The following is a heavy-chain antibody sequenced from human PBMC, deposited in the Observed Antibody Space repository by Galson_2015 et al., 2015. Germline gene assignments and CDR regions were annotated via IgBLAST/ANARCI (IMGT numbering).Heavy chain of an antibody. V-gene: IGHV1-46*01. D-gene: IGHD3-10*01. Sequence: SVKVSCKASGYTFTSYYIHWVRQAPGQGLEWMGIINPSGGGTNYVQKFQGRVTMTRDTSTSTVYMELGSLRSEDTAVYYCAREYHGSGSYPLDYWGQGTLVTVSS. CDR3: AREYHGSGSYPLDY. CDR2: INPSGGGT. J-gene: IGHJ4*02. CDR1: GYTFTSYY.